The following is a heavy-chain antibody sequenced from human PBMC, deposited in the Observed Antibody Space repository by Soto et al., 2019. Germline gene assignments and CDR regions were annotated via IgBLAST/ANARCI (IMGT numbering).Heavy chain of an antibody. CDR3: ASGWYSGRNWFDT. Sequence: HTLSLTCAISGDSVSSNSAAWNWIRQSPSRGLEWLGRTYYRSKWYNDYAVSVKSRITINPDTSKNQFSLQLNSVTPEDTAVYWCASGWYSGRNWFDTWGQGTLVTVSA. V-gene: IGHV6-1*01. CDR2: TYYRSKWYN. J-gene: IGHJ5*02. CDR1: GDSVSSNSAA. D-gene: IGHD6-19*01.